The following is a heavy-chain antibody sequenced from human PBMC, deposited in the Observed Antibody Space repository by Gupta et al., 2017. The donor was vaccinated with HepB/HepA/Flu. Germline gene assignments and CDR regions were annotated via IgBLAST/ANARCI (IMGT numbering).Heavy chain of an antibody. D-gene: IGHD1-1*01. Sequence: QVQLVESGGGVVQPGRSLRLSCAASGFTFSSYGMHWVRQAPGKGLEWVAVISYDGSNKYYADSVKGRFTISRDNSKNTLYLQMNSLRAEDTAMYYCAKSQLERQSFDIWGQGTRVTVSS. CDR1: GFTFSSYG. CDR3: AKSQLERQSFDI. CDR2: ISYDGSNK. J-gene: IGHJ3*02. V-gene: IGHV3-30*18.